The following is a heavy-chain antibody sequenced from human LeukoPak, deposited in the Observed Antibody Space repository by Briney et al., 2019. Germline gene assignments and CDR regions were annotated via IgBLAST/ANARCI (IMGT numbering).Heavy chain of an antibody. J-gene: IGHJ4*02. D-gene: IGHD3-22*01. CDR3: AKPPPYDSSGYYYATSKANFDY. CDR2: ISGSGGST. Sequence: PGGSLRLSCTASGFTFSDVAMSWVRQAPGKGLEWVSAISGSGGSTYYADSVKGRFTISRDNSKNTLYLQMNSLRAEDTAVYYCAKPPPYDSSGYYYATSKANFDYWGQGTLVTVSS. CDR1: GFTFSDVA. V-gene: IGHV3-23*01.